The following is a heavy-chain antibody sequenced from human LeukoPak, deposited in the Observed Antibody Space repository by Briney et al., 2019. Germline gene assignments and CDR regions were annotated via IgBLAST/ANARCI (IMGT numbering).Heavy chain of an antibody. D-gene: IGHD6-13*01. CDR1: GGPLSSGGYY. CDR3: ATGLYSSSWYGGFDY. Sequence: SQTLSLTRTVSGGPLSSGGYYWNWIRHHPGKGLEWIWYIYYSGSTYYNPSLKSRVTISVDTSKNQFSLKLSSVTAADTAVYYCATGLYSSSWYGGFDYWGQGTLVTVSS. V-gene: IGHV4-31*03. CDR2: IYYSGST. J-gene: IGHJ4*02.